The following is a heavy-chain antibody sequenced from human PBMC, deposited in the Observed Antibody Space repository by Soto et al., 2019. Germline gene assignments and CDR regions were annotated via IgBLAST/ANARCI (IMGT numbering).Heavy chain of an antibody. CDR1: GGSIIRYY. D-gene: IGHD5-18*01. V-gene: IGHV4-59*08. J-gene: IGHJ4*02. CDR2: IYYSGTT. Sequence: SATLSLTCTVSGGSIIRYYWSWIRQPPGKGLEWIGYIYYSGTTDYNPSLKRRPTISVDTSKNQFSLRLRSVTAADTAVYYCARHGDGYNYGTFTGFDYWGQGTLVTVSS. CDR3: ARHGDGYNYGTFTGFDY.